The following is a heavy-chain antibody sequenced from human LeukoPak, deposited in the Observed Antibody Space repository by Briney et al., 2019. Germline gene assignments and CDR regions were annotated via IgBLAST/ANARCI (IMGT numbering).Heavy chain of an antibody. CDR2: LHYGENT. D-gene: IGHD3-22*01. CDR1: GGSINSYY. J-gene: IGHJ4*02. V-gene: IGHV4-59*01. Sequence: SETLSLICTVSGGSINSYYWSWVRQPPGKGLEWIGYLHYGENTDYNPSLKSRVTISIDTSKNQFSLKLSSVTAADTAVYFCARVQRGGNYYHSLVYFDYWGQGTLVTVSS. CDR3: ARVQRGGNYYHSLVYFDY.